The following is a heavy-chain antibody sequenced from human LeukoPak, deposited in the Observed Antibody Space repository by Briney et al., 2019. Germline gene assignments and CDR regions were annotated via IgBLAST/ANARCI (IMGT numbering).Heavy chain of an antibody. CDR2: IKQDGSKK. D-gene: IGHD2-15*01. CDR1: GFSISTYW. V-gene: IGHV3-7*01. Sequence: GGSLRLPCAASGFSISTYWMSWVRQAPGKGLEWVATIKQDGSKKYYVDSVKGRFTMSRDNAKNSLYLQMSSLRAEDTAVYYCARGYCSGGVCYSIYFDYWGQGTLVTVSS. J-gene: IGHJ4*02. CDR3: ARGYCSGGVCYSIYFDY.